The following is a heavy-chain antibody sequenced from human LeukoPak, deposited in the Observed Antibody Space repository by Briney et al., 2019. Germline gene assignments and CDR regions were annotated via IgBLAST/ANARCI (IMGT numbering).Heavy chain of an antibody. CDR1: GASISSYY. Sequence: SETLSLTCTVSGASISSYYWSWIRQPPGKGLEWIGYIYYSGSTNYNPALKSRVTISEDTSKNQISLELSSVTAADTAVYYCAGVRGYYDSSGYDYWGQGTLVTVSS. D-gene: IGHD3-22*01. CDR2: IYYSGST. J-gene: IGHJ4*02. CDR3: AGVRGYYDSSGYDY. V-gene: IGHV4-59*01.